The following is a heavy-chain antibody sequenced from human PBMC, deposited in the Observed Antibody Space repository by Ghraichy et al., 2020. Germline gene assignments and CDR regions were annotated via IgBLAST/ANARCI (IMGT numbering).Heavy chain of an antibody. CDR3: ARETATANFDY. J-gene: IGHJ4*02. Sequence: SETLSLTCTVSGGSISSYYWSWIRQPPGKGLEWIGYIYYSGSTNYNPSLKSRVTISVDTSKNQFSLKLSSVTAADTAVYYCARETATANFDYWGQGTLVTVSS. CDR2: IYYSGST. V-gene: IGHV4-59*01. CDR1: GGSISSYY. D-gene: IGHD5-24*01.